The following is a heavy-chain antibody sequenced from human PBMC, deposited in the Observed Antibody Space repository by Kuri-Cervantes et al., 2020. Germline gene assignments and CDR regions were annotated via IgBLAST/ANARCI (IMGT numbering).Heavy chain of an antibody. CDR3: ARDIGIAVAGTAFDY. V-gene: IGHV3-11*04. CDR1: GFTFSDYY. Sequence: GESLKISCAASGFTFSDYYMSWIRQAPGKGLEWVSYISSSGSNIYYADSVKGRFTISRDNAKNSLYLQMNSLRAEDTAVYYCARDIGIAVAGTAFDYWGQGTLVTVSS. J-gene: IGHJ4*02. D-gene: IGHD6-19*01. CDR2: ISSSGSNI.